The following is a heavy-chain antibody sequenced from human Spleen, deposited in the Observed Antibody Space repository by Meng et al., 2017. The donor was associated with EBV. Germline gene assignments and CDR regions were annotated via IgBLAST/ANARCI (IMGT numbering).Heavy chain of an antibody. CDR1: GITFSSNS. Sequence: EWQLVESGGGLVTPGGPLRLSCAAAGITFSSNSLNGVRQAPGKGREWVSTISSTGGHIYYADSVKGRFTISRDNAKNSVFLQMNSLRAEDTAVYYCARGRSYEGQPPGHWGQGTLVTVSS. J-gene: IGHJ4*02. D-gene: IGHD1-26*01. V-gene: IGHV3-21*01. CDR2: ISSTGGHI. CDR3: ARGRSYEGQPPGH.